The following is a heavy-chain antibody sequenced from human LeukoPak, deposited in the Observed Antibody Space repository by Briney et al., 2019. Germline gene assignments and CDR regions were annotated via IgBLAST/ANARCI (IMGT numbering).Heavy chain of an antibody. CDR2: IKQDGSEK. V-gene: IGHV3-7*01. Sequence: GGSLRLSCAASGFTFSSYWMSWVRQAPGKGLEWVANIKQDGSEKYYVDSVKGRFTISRDNAKNSLYLQMSSLRAEDTAVYYCARTRADILTGYPYFDYWGQGTLVTVSS. CDR3: ARTRADILTGYPYFDY. CDR1: GFTFSSYW. D-gene: IGHD3-9*01. J-gene: IGHJ4*02.